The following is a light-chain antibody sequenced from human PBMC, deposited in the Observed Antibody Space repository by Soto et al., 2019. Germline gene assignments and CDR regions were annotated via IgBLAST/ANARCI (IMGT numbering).Light chain of an antibody. J-gene: IGLJ1*01. CDR2: TDN. V-gene: IGLV1-44*01. CDR1: SSNIGSDT. Sequence: QSVLTQPPSASGTPGQGVTLSCSGSSSNIGSDTVNWYQHRPGTAPKLLIYTDNKRPSGVPDRFSDSKTGTSASLAISGFQSEDEADNYCAAWDGSLNGYVFGTGTKLTVL. CDR3: AAWDGSLNGYV.